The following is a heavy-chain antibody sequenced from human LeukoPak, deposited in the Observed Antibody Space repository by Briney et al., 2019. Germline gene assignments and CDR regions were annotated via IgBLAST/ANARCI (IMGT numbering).Heavy chain of an antibody. V-gene: IGHV4-34*01. CDR2: ISHSGST. Sequence: SETLSLTCAVYGGSFSGSFSGYYWSWIRQPPGKGLEWIGEISHSGSTNYNPSLKSRVTISIDTSKNQFSLKLSSVTAADTAVYYCARSPGTMVRGITRSFFDYWGQGTLVTVSS. D-gene: IGHD3-10*01. CDR1: GGSFSGSFSGYY. CDR3: ARSPGTMVRGITRSFFDY. J-gene: IGHJ4*02.